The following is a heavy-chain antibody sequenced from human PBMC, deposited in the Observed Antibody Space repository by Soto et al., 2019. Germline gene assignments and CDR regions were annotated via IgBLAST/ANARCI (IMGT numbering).Heavy chain of an antibody. V-gene: IGHV1-69*13. D-gene: IGHD3-10*01. CDR3: ARLVGDLYYFDY. J-gene: IGHJ4*02. CDR2: IIPIFGTA. CDR1: GGTFSSYA. Sequence: GASVKVSCKASGGTFSSYAISWVRQAPGQGLEWMGGIIPIFGTANYAQKFQGRVTITADESTSTAYMELSSLRSEDTAVYYCARLVGDLYYFDYWGQGTLVTVSS.